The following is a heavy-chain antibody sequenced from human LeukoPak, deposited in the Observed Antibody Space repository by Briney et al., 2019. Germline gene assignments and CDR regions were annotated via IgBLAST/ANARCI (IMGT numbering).Heavy chain of an antibody. CDR3: ARVGTTSNFYYYYGMDV. CDR1: GFTFSSHW. D-gene: IGHD2/OR15-2a*01. J-gene: IGHJ6*02. V-gene: IGHV3-74*01. CDR2: INSDGSTT. Sequence: PGGSLRLSCAASGFTFSSHWMYWVRQAPGKGLVWVSRINSDGSTTSYADSVKGRFTISRDNAKNTLYLQMNSLRAEDTAVYYCARVGTTSNFYYYYGMDVWGQGTTVTVSS.